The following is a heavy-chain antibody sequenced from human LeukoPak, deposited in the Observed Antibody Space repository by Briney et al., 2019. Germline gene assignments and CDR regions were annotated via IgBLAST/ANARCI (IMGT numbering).Heavy chain of an antibody. CDR2: IKEDGSEI. CDR3: VTDQTGRHPYFFDY. D-gene: IGHD3-10*01. J-gene: IGHJ4*02. CDR1: GFTVSSYW. Sequence: GGSLRLSCAASGFTVSSYWMTWVRQVLGKGLEWVANIKEDGSEIYYVDAVKGRFSISRDNAKTSLYLQMNNLSVADTAVYYCVTDQTGRHPYFFDYWGQGTLVTVSS. V-gene: IGHV3-7*01.